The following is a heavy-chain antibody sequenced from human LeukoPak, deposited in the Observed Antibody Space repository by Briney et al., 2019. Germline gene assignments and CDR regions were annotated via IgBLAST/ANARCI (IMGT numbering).Heavy chain of an antibody. CDR3: ARVGDRGSGFFDI. J-gene: IGHJ3*02. CDR2: IYYSGST. D-gene: IGHD3-22*01. V-gene: IGHV4-59*12. Sequence: SETLSLTCTVSGGSISSYYWSWIRQPPGKGLEWIGYIYYSGSTNYNPSLKSRVTISVDTSKNQFSLKLSSVTAADTAVYYCARVGDRGSGFFDIWGQGTMVTVSS. CDR1: GGSISSYY.